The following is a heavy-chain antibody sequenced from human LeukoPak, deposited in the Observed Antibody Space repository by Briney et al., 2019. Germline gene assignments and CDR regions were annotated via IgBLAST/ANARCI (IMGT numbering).Heavy chain of an antibody. V-gene: IGHV4-61*02. Sequence: SETLSLTCTVSGGSISSGSYYWSWIRQPAGKGLEWIGRIYTSGSANYNPSLKSRVTISVDTSKNQFSPKLSSVTAADTAVYYCARGSLKEYQLFYPPLYWGQGTLVTVSS. CDR2: IYTSGSA. CDR3: ARGSLKEYQLFYPPLY. CDR1: GGSISSGSYY. J-gene: IGHJ4*02. D-gene: IGHD2-2*02.